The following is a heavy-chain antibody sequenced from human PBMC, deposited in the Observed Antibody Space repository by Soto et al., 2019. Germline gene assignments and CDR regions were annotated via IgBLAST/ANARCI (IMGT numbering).Heavy chain of an antibody. V-gene: IGHV3-30-3*01. CDR2: ISYDGSNK. J-gene: IGHJ4*02. D-gene: IGHD1-26*01. CDR3: ARDPGGSYLDY. CDR1: GFTFSSYA. Sequence: QVQLVESGGGVVQPGRSLRLSCAASGFTFSSYAMHWVRQAPGKGLEWVAVISYDGSNKYYADSVKGRFTISRDNSKNTLYLQTNSLRAEDTAVYYCARDPGGSYLDYWGQGTLVTVSS.